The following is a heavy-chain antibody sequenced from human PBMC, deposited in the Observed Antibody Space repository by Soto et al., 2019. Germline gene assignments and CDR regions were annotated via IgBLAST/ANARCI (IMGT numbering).Heavy chain of an antibody. CDR1: GFTFDDYA. V-gene: IGHV3-9*01. CDR3: ATGFGGVSDDAFDI. Sequence: EVQLVESGGGLVQPGRSLRLSCAASGFTFDDYAMHWVRQALGKGLEWVSGISWNSGSIGYADSVKGRFTISRDNAKNSLYLQMNSLRAEDTALYYCATGFGGVSDDAFDIWGQGTMVTVSS. CDR2: ISWNSGSI. D-gene: IGHD3-16*01. J-gene: IGHJ3*02.